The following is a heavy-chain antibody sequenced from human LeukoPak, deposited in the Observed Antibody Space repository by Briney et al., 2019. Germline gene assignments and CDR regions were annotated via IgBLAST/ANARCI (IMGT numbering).Heavy chain of an antibody. V-gene: IGHV3-74*01. CDR2: INSDGSAT. CDR3: TRDPGLDV. J-gene: IGHJ6*02. Sequence: PGGSLRLSCAASGFTFSSXXXSWVRQAPGKGLMWVSQINSDGSATSCADPVKGRCTISRDNAKNMLYLEMNSLRVEDTAVYFCTRDPGLDVWGQGTTVTVSS. CDR1: GFTFSSXX.